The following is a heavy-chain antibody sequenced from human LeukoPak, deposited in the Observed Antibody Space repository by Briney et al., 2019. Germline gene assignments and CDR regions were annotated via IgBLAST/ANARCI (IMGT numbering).Heavy chain of an antibody. D-gene: IGHD1-26*01. CDR1: GFTFSSYA. CDR3: ASTHSFLFDY. J-gene: IGHJ4*02. CDR2: ISYDGSNK. V-gene: IGHV3-30*04. Sequence: GGSLRLSCAASGFTFSSYAMHWVRQAPGKGLEWVAVISYDGSNKYYADSVKGRFTISRDNSKNTLYLQMNSLRAEDTAVYYCASTHSFLFDYWSQGTLVTVSS.